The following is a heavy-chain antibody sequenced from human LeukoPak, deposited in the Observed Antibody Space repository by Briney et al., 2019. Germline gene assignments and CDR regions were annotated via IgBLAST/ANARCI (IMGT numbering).Heavy chain of an antibody. D-gene: IGHD6-13*01. CDR3: ARELAA. CDR2: ISYDGSNE. Sequence: GGSLRLSCAASGFTFSSYAMHWVRQAPGKGLEWVAVISYDGSNEFYADSVKGRFTISRDNSKNTLYLQMNSLRGDDTAIYYCARELAAWGQGTLVTVSS. CDR1: GFTFSSYA. J-gene: IGHJ4*02. V-gene: IGHV3-30*04.